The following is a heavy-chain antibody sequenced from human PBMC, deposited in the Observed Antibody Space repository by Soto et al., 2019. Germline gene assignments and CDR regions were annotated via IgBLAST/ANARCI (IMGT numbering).Heavy chain of an antibody. J-gene: IGHJ4*02. CDR2: INHSGST. Sequence: PSETLSLTCAVYGGSFSDYYWTWIRQPPGKGLEWIGEINHSGSTNYNPSLKSRVTISVDASKNQFSLRLSSVTAADTAVYYCASQRLTAINIDYWGQGTPVTVSS. CDR3: ASQRLTAINIDY. D-gene: IGHD1-20*01. CDR1: GGSFSDYY. V-gene: IGHV4-34*01.